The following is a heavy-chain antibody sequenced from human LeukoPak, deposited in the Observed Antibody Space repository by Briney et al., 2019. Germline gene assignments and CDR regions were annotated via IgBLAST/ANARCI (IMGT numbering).Heavy chain of an antibody. CDR3: ATVFYYDSSGYYRAEYFQH. CDR1: GYTLTELS. J-gene: IGHJ1*01. Sequence: GASVKVSCKVSGYTLTELSMHWVRQAPGKGLEWMGGFDPEDGETIYAQKFQGRVTMTEDTSTDTAYMELSSLRSEDTAVYYCATVFYYDSSGYYRAEYFQHWGQGTLITVSS. D-gene: IGHD3-22*01. V-gene: IGHV1-24*01. CDR2: FDPEDGET.